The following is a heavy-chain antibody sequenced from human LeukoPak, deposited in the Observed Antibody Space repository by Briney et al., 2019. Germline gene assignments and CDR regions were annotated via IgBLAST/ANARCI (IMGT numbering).Heavy chain of an antibody. V-gene: IGHV1-2*02. D-gene: IGHD5-12*01. CDR1: GYIFTDYY. CDR2: INPNSGGT. J-gene: IGHJ4*02. Sequence: GASVKVSCKASGYIFTDYYMHWVRQAPGQGLEWMGWINPNSGGTNYAQKFQGRVTMTRDTSISTAYMELSRLRSDDTAVYYCARDLDGGYDSQSDYWGQGTLVTVSS. CDR3: ARDLDGGYDSQSDY.